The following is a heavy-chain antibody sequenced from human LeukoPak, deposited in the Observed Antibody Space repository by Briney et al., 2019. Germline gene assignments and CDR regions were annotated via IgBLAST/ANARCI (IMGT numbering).Heavy chain of an antibody. J-gene: IGHJ4*02. D-gene: IGHD3-10*01. CDR3: AKFFLPYLAGGTGSR. CDR2: ISSSGDST. CDR1: GFTFSSYA. Sequence: GGSLRLSCAASGFTFSSYAMSGVRQAPGMGLEWVSTISSSGDSTNYADSVDGRFTISTDNSKNTLYLQMNRLRADDTALYYCAKFFLPYLAGGTGSRWGQGTLVTVSS. V-gene: IGHV3-23*01.